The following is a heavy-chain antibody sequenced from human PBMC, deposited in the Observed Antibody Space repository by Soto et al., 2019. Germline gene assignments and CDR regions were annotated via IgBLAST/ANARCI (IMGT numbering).Heavy chain of an antibody. J-gene: IGHJ4*02. CDR1: GFSLITSGVG. V-gene: IGHV2-5*02. CDR3: AHTMAQRIFDS. CDR2: IYWDDDT. Sequence: QITLKEAGPTLVKPTQTLTLTCSFSGFSLITSGVGVGWIRQPPGKALEWLALIYWDDDTGYSTSLRNRLTITKDTSRNQVVLTMTNMDPADTATYYAAHTMAQRIFDSWGQGTLVAVAS.